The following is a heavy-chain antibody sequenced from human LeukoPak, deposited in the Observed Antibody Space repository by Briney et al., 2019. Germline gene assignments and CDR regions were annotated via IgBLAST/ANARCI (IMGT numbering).Heavy chain of an antibody. J-gene: IGHJ4*02. CDR2: ISWNSGSI. CDR1: GFTFDDYA. D-gene: IGHD6-19*01. CDR3: AKGLYSSGWYGDYFDY. V-gene: IGHV3-9*01. Sequence: GGSLRLSCAASGFTFDDYAMHWVRQAPGKGLEWVSGISWNSGSIGYADSVKGRFTISRDNAKNSLYLQMNSLRAEDTALYYCAKGLYSSGWYGDYFDYWGQGTLVPVSS.